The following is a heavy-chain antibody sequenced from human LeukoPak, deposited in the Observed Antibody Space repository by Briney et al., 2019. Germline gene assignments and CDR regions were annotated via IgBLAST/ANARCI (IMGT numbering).Heavy chain of an antibody. Sequence: SETLSLTCSVSGGSLSIDTYYWGWIRQPPGKGLEWIGTMYYSGNTDYNPSLKSRVTISVDTSKNQFSLKLNSVTAADTAVYYCARDRDYYGSGSYGPDYWGQGILVTVSS. D-gene: IGHD3-10*01. CDR1: GGSLSIDTYY. J-gene: IGHJ4*02. CDR3: ARDRDYYGSGSYGPDY. V-gene: IGHV4-39*07. CDR2: MYYSGNT.